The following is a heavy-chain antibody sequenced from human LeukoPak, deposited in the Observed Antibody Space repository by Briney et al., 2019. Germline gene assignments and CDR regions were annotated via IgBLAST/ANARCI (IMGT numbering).Heavy chain of an antibody. CDR2: IKSKTDGGTT. V-gene: IGHV3-15*01. D-gene: IGHD5-18*01. Sequence: GGSLRLSCAASGFTFSNAWMSWVRQAPGKGLEWVGRIKSKTDGGTTDYAAPVKGRFTISRDDSKNTLYLQMTSLKTEDTAVYYCTVRTIGYSYGYGFDYWGQGTLVTVSS. CDR1: GFTFSNAW. J-gene: IGHJ4*02. CDR3: TVRTIGYSYGYGFDY.